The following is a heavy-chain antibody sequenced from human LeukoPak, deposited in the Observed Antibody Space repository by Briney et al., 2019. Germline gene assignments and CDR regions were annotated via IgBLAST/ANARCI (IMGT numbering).Heavy chain of an antibody. V-gene: IGHV3-30*01. J-gene: IGHJ4*02. Sequence: GGSLRLSCAASGFTFNSYAMHWVRQAPGKGLEWVAVISYDGSNKYYADSVKGRFTISRDNSKNTLYLQMNSLRAEDTAVYYCARFGYSYGYSSSWRGYNIDYWGQGTLVTVSS. CDR2: ISYDGSNK. CDR3: ARFGYSYGYSSSWRGYNIDY. CDR1: GFTFNSYA. D-gene: IGHD6-13*01.